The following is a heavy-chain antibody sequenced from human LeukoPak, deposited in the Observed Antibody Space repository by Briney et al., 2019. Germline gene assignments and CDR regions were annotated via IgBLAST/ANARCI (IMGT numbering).Heavy chain of an antibody. D-gene: IGHD3-22*01. CDR3: ARDLNYYDSSGYNPFDY. J-gene: IGHJ4*02. V-gene: IGHV3-48*03. CDR1: GFTFSSYE. CDR2: ISSSGSTI. Sequence: GGSLRLSCAASGFTFSSYEMNWVRQAPGKGLEWVSYISSSGSTIYYADSVKGRFTISRDNAKNSLYLQMNSLRAEDTAVYYCARDLNYYDSSGYNPFDYWGQGTLVTVSS.